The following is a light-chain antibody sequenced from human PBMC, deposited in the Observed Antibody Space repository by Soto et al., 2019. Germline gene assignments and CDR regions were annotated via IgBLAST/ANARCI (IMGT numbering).Light chain of an antibody. CDR3: QQRSNWQIT. Sequence: EIGLTQSPCTLSLSPGERGTLSCRASQTVSSNFLAWYQQKPGQAPRLLIFDASTRATGIPDRFTGSGSGTDFTLTISRLEPEDFAVYYCQQRSNWQITFGQGTRLAIK. J-gene: IGKJ5*01. CDR1: QTVSSNF. CDR2: DAS. V-gene: IGKV3D-20*02.